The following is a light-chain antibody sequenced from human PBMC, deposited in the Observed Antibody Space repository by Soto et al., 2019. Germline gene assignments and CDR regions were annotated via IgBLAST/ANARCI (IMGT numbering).Light chain of an antibody. CDR3: TSYTSSTPFYD. CDR2: DVS. V-gene: IGLV2-14*03. CDR1: RTDVADGYDY. Sequence: SALAQPASVSGSPGQSIAISCTGVRTDVADGYDYVSWYQQHPGQAPQLIIYDVSNRPSGVSDRFSGSKSGNTASLTISGLQAEDEAEYNCTSYTSSTPFYDFGTGTKVTVL. J-gene: IGLJ1*01.